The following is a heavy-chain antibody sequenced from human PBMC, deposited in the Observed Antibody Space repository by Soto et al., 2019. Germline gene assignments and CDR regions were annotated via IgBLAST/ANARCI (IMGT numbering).Heavy chain of an antibody. CDR2: INPNGGST. D-gene: IGHD2-15*01. CDR3: ARAGYCSGGTCFHGNCDY. Sequence: QVQLVQSGAEVKRPGASVKVSCKASGYTFPTYYMNWVRQAPGQGLEGWGIINPNGGSTTYAQKFQGRVTMTRDTSTSTVYLELSSLRSEDTAVYYCARAGYCSGGTCFHGNCDYWGQGTLVTVSA. V-gene: IGHV1-46*01. J-gene: IGHJ4*02. CDR1: GYTFPTYY.